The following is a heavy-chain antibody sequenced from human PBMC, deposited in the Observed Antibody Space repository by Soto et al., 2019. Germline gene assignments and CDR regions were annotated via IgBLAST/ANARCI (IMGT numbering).Heavy chain of an antibody. CDR1: GFTFTNYG. CDR2: IYYDGSNK. V-gene: IGHV3-33*01. CDR3: TRVTGEEYFDY. J-gene: IGHJ4*02. Sequence: QVQLVESGGGVVQPGRSLRLSCAASGFTFTNYGMHWVRQAPGRGLEWVAVIYYDGSNKYYADSVKGRFTISKDNSKNTLYVQMNSLRAEDTAVYFCTRVTGEEYFDYWGQGTLVTVSS.